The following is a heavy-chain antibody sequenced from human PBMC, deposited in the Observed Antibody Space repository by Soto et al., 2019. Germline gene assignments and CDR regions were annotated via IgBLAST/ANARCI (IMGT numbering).Heavy chain of an antibody. D-gene: IGHD3-10*01. V-gene: IGHV4-34*01. CDR2: IYHSGST. CDR3: ARVLGSDYGSGRLDY. J-gene: IGHJ4*02. Sequence: SETLSLTCAVYGGSFSGYYWSWIRQPPGKGLEWIGEIYHSGSTNYNPSLKSRVTISVDKSKNQFSLKLSSVTAADTAVYYCARVLGSDYGSGRLDYWGQGTLVTVSS. CDR1: GGSFSGYY.